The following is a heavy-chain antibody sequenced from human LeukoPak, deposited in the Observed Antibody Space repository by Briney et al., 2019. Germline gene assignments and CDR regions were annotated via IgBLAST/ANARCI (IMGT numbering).Heavy chain of an antibody. Sequence: PSQTLSLTRAVSGGSISSGGYSWSWIRQPPGKGLEWIGYIYHSGSTYYNPSLKSRVTISVDRSKNQFSLKLSSVTAADTAVYYCARGSHYDSSGYYFDYWGQGTLVTVSS. D-gene: IGHD3-22*01. CDR3: ARGSHYDSSGYYFDY. V-gene: IGHV4-30-2*01. J-gene: IGHJ4*02. CDR1: GGSISSGGYS. CDR2: IYHSGST.